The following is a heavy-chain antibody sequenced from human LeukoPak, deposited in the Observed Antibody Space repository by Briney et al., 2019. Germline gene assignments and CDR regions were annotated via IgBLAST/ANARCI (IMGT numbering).Heavy chain of an antibody. Sequence: PGGSLRLSCAASGFTFSSYTMSWVRQAPGKGLEWVSTVSGSGGSTYYADSVKGRFTISRDNSKNTLYLQMNSLRGEDTAVYYCAKGGYSSGWYLYYFDYWGQGTLVPVSS. J-gene: IGHJ4*02. CDR1: GFTFSSYT. D-gene: IGHD6-19*01. CDR3: AKGGYSSGWYLYYFDY. V-gene: IGHV3-23*01. CDR2: VSGSGGST.